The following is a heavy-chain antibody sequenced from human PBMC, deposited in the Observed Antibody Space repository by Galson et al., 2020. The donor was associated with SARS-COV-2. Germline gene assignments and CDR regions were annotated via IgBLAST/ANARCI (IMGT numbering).Heavy chain of an antibody. J-gene: IGHJ6*02. CDR2: IKSKTDDGTT. V-gene: IGHV3-15*01. CDR3: TTHLTMTTVTIVYYYYGMDV. CDR1: GFTFSNAW. Sequence: GESLKISCAASGFTFSNAWMSWVRQAPGKGLEWVGRIKSKTDDGTTDYAAPVNGRFTISRDYSKNTLYLQMNSLKTEDTAVYYCTTHLTMTTVTIVYYYYGMDVWGQGTTVTVSS. D-gene: IGHD4-4*01.